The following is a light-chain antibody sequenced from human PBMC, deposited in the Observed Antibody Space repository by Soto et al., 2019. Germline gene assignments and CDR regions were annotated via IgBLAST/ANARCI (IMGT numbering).Light chain of an antibody. CDR1: LSVSSN. CDR3: QQYNNWPRT. CDR2: GAS. Sequence: EIVMTQSPATLSVSPGERATVSCRASLSVSSNLAGYQQKPGEAPRLLIYGASTRATGIPARFSGSGSGTEFTLTIGRLQSEDFAVYYCQQYNNWPRTVGQGTKLEIK. J-gene: IGKJ2*01. V-gene: IGKV3-15*01.